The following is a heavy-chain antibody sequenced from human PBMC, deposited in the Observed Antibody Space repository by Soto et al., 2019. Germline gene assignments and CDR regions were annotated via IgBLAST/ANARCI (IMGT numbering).Heavy chain of an antibody. D-gene: IGHD3-3*01. CDR2: MNPNSGNT. J-gene: IGHJ6*03. CDR1: GYTFTSYD. Sequence: QVQLVQSGAEAKKPGASVKVSCKASGYTFTSYDINWVRQATGQGLEWMGWMNPNSGNTGYAQKFQGRVTMTRNTSISTAYMELSSLRSEDTAVYYCARGYDFWSGYYTPNYYYYMDVWCKGTTVTVSS. CDR3: ARGYDFWSGYYTPNYYYYMDV. V-gene: IGHV1-8*01.